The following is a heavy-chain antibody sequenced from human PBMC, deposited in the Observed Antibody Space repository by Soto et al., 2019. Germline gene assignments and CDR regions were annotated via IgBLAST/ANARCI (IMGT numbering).Heavy chain of an antibody. J-gene: IGHJ4*02. CDR1: GFTFSSYG. CDR3: AKGRKNYYDSSGYYYVSPKLTFDY. CDR2: ISYDGSNK. Sequence: LRRSCAASGFTFSSYGMHWVRQAPGKGLEWVAVISYDGSNKYYADSVKGRFTISRDNSKNTLYLQMNSLRAEDTAVYYCAKGRKNYYDSSGYYYVSPKLTFDYWGQGTLVTVSS. D-gene: IGHD3-22*01. V-gene: IGHV3-30*18.